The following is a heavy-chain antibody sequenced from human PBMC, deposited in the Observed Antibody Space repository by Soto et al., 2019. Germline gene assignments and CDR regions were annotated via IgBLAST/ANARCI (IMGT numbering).Heavy chain of an antibody. CDR3: ASSGYSSGWYERVGFYFDY. J-gene: IGHJ4*01. D-gene: IGHD6-19*01. Sequence: EVQLVESGGGLVQPGGSLRLSCAASGFTFSSYWMSWVRQAPGKGLEWVANIKQDGSEKYYVDSVKGRFTISRDNAKNSLYLQMNSLRSEDTAVYYCASSGYSSGWYERVGFYFDYWGHGTLVTVSS. CDR2: IKQDGSEK. V-gene: IGHV3-7*03. CDR1: GFTFSSYW.